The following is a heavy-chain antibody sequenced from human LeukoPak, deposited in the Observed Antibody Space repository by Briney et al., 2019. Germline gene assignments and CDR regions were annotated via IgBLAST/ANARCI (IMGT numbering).Heavy chain of an antibody. V-gene: IGHV3-66*01. D-gene: IGHD3-10*01. CDR3: ARDVEGFGGPVGYFDL. Sequence: PGGSLRLSCAASGFTVSSNYMSWVRQAPGKGLEWVSVIYSGGSTYYADSVKGRFTISRDNSKNTLYLQMNSLRAEDTAVYYCARDVEGFGGPVGYFDLWGRGTLVTVSS. CDR2: IYSGGST. J-gene: IGHJ2*01. CDR1: GFTVSSNY.